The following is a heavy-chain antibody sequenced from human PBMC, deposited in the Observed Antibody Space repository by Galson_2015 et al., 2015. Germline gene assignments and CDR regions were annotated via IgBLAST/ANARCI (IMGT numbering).Heavy chain of an antibody. Sequence: SVKVSCKASGYTFTSYDINWVRQATGQGLEWMGWMNPNSGNTGYAQKFQGRVTMTRNTSISTAYMELSSLRSEDTAVYYCARGYYDILTGSSYFDYWGQGTLVTVSS. CDR3: ARGYYDILTGSSYFDY. J-gene: IGHJ4*02. CDR1: GYTFTSYD. V-gene: IGHV1-8*01. CDR2: MNPNSGNT. D-gene: IGHD3-9*01.